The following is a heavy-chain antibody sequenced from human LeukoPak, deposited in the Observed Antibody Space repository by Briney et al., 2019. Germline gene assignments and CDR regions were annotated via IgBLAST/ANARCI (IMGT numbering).Heavy chain of an antibody. CDR3: ARERGVSHPFDY. D-gene: IGHD2-21*01. Sequence: GGSLRLSCAASGFSFSNTWMHWVRQVPGKGLVWVARIKNDGSGIIYADSVKGRFTISRDNPRNTLYLQINSLRGEDTAVHYCARERGVSHPFDYWGQGTLVTVSS. CDR2: IKNDGSGI. CDR1: GFSFSNTW. V-gene: IGHV3-74*01. J-gene: IGHJ4*02.